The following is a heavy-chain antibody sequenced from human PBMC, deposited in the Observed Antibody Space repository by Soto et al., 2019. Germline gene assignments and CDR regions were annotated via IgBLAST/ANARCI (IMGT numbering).Heavy chain of an antibody. Sequence: ASVKGSCKVAGCTFTSYAIHWGRQDPGQGLEWMGWINAGNGETIYAQKFQGRVTMTEDTSTDTAYMELSSLRSEDTAVYYCATGVGAFDIWGQGTMVTVSS. CDR1: GCTFTSYA. J-gene: IGHJ3*02. V-gene: IGHV1-3*01. CDR3: ATGVGAFDI. D-gene: IGHD2-2*01. CDR2: INAGNGET.